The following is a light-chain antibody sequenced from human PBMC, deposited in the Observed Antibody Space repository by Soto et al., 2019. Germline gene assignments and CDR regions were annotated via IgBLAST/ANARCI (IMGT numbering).Light chain of an antibody. J-gene: IGKJ4*01. CDR3: QQRSNWPLS. CDR2: DAS. CDR1: QSVSSY. V-gene: IGKV3-11*01. Sequence: TLSLSPGERATLSCRASQSVSSYLAWYQQKPGQAPRLLIYDASNRATGIPARFSGSGSGTDFTLTISSLEPEDFAVYYCQQRSNWPLSFGGGTKVDIK.